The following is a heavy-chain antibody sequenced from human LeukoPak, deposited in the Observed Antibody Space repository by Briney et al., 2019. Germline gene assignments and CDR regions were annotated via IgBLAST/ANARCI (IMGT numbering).Heavy chain of an antibody. CDR1: GYTFTSYG. Sequence: ASVKVSCKASGYTFTSYGISWVRQAPGQGLEWMGWISAYNGNTNYAQKLQGRVTMTTDTSTSTAYMELRSLRSDDTAVYHCARDSPSDYYGSGSYYTLFDYWGQGTLVTVSS. CDR3: ARDSPSDYYGSGSYYTLFDY. V-gene: IGHV1-18*04. D-gene: IGHD3-10*01. CDR2: ISAYNGNT. J-gene: IGHJ4*02.